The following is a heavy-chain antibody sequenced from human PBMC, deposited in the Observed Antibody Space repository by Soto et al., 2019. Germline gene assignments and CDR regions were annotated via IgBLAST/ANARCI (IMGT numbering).Heavy chain of an antibody. V-gene: IGHV3-23*01. CDR2: ITSTGGDT. Sequence: LRLSCATSGFTFSNFVMRWVRQTPGKGLEWVSTITSTGGDTYYTDSVKGRFTISRDDSKNTLYLQMSSLRAEDTALYYCTKASSDRHHMDVWGQGTTVTVSS. CDR1: GFTFSNFV. CDR3: TKASSDRHHMDV. J-gene: IGHJ6*02.